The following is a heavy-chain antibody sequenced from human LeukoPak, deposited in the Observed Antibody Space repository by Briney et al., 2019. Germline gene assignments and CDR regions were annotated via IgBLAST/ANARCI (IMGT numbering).Heavy chain of an antibody. V-gene: IGHV3-11*04. CDR2: ISSSGSTI. D-gene: IGHD2-21*01. CDR3: ARCGRPYYYYYMDV. Sequence: RGGSLRLSCAASGFTFSDYYMSWIRQAPGKGLEWVSYISSSGSTINYADSVKGRFTISRDNAKNSLYLQMNSLRAEDTAVYYCARCGRPYYYYYMDVWGKGTTVTVSS. CDR1: GFTFSDYY. J-gene: IGHJ6*03.